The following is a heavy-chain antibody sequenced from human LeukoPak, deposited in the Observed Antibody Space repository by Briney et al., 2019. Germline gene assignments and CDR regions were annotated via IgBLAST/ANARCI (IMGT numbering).Heavy chain of an antibody. CDR3: GREGGYVSPNY. Sequence: GSLSLSCAASGFTFSSYWMSWVRQAPGKGLEWVADIKQDGSDKYYVDSVKGRFTISRDNSKNTLYLQMNSLRAEDTAVYYCGREGGYVSPNYWGEGTLVTAS. D-gene: IGHD5-12*01. J-gene: IGHJ4*02. CDR2: IKQDGSDK. V-gene: IGHV3-7*01. CDR1: GFTFSSYW.